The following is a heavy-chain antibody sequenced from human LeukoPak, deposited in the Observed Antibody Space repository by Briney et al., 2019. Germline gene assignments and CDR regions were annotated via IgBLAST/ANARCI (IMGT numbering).Heavy chain of an antibody. CDR3: ASILGY. CDR2: INHSGST. Sequence: SETLSLTCAVYGGSFSGYYWSWIRQPPGKGLEWIGEINHSGSTNYNPSLKSRVTISVDTSKNQFSLKLSSVTAANTAVYYCASILGYWGQGTLVTVSS. CDR1: GGSFSGYY. J-gene: IGHJ4*02. V-gene: IGHV4-34*01. D-gene: IGHD2-15*01.